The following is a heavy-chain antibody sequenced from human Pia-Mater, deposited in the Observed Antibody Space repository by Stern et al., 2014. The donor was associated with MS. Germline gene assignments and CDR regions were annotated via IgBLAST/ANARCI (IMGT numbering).Heavy chain of an antibody. J-gene: IGHJ4*02. V-gene: IGHV1-2*06. CDR2: IGPTSGAT. D-gene: IGHD4-11*01. CDR1: GYTFTGHY. Sequence: VQLVESGAEVRKPGASVKASCKASGYTFTGHYVHWVRQAPGKGLEWMGRIGPTSGATNFAQKFQGRVTLTRDTSISTAYMELSSLTSDDTAVYYCARQYSSYPDYWGQGTLVTVSS. CDR3: ARQYSSYPDY.